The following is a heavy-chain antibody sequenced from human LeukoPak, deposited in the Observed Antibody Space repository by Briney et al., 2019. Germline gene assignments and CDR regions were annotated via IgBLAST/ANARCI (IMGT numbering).Heavy chain of an antibody. Sequence: ASVKVSCKASGYTFTSYGISWVRQASGQGLEWMGWISAYNGNTNYAQKLQGRVTMTTDTSTSTAYMELRSLRSDDTAVYYCARVKEYDYVWGSYRLDAFDIWGQGTMVTVSS. J-gene: IGHJ3*02. CDR3: ARVKEYDYVWGSYRLDAFDI. D-gene: IGHD3-16*02. CDR1: GYTFTSYG. V-gene: IGHV1-18*01. CDR2: ISAYNGNT.